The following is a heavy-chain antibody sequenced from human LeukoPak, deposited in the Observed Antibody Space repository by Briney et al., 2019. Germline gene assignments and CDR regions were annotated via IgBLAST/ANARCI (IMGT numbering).Heavy chain of an antibody. CDR1: GYTFTSYA. D-gene: IGHD5-12*01. V-gene: IGHV1-18*01. Sequence: GASVKVSCKASGYTFTSYAISWVRQAPGQGLEWMGWISGYNGNTNYAQKLQGRVTMTTDTSTSIAYMELRSLRSDDTAVYYCARDPDIVATIEGSWFDYWGQGTLVTVSS. J-gene: IGHJ4*02. CDR3: ARDPDIVATIEGSWFDY. CDR2: ISGYNGNT.